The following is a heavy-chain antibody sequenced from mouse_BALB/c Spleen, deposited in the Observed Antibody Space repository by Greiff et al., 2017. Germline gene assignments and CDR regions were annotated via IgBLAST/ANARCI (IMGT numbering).Heavy chain of an antibody. D-gene: IGHD2-14*01. CDR2: IYPGNVNT. V-gene: IGHV1S56*01. J-gene: IGHJ1*01. CDR3: ARRVYDPYWYFDV. Sequence: QVQLQQSGPELVKPGASVRISCKASGYTFTSYYIHWVKQRPGQGLEWIGWIYPGNVNTKYNEKFKGKATLTADKSSSTAYMQLSSLTSEDSAVYFCARRVYDPYWYFDVWGAGTTVTVSS. CDR1: GYTFTSYY.